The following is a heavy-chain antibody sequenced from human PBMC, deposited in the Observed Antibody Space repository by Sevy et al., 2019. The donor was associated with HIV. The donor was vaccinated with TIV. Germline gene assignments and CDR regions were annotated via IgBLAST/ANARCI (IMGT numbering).Heavy chain of an antibody. CDR3: ARVKSGYSGYGDAFDI. CDR2: ISNSSTI. CDR1: GFTFSSYS. J-gene: IGHJ3*02. D-gene: IGHD5-12*01. Sequence: GGSLRLSCAASGFTFSSYSMNWVRQAPGKGLEWVSYISNSSTIYYADPVKGRFTISRDNAKNSLYLQMNSLRDEDTAVYYCARVKSGYSGYGDAFDIWGQGTMVTVSS. V-gene: IGHV3-48*02.